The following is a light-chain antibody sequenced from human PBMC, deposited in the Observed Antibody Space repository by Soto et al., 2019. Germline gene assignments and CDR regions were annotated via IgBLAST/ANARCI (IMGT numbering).Light chain of an antibody. V-gene: IGKV1-39*01. CDR3: QQSYSTPT. Sequence: IQMTQSPSSLSASVGDRVTISCRASQSIGTYLHWYQQKLGKAPKFLIYSASTLQSGVPSRFSGSGSGTYFTLTISGLQPEDFATYYCQQSYSTPTFGQGTKVEI. CDR2: SAS. CDR1: QSIGTY. J-gene: IGKJ1*01.